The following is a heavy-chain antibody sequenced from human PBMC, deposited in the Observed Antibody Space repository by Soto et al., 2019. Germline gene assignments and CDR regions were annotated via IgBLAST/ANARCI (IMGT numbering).Heavy chain of an antibody. V-gene: IGHV4-39*01. CDR1: GGSISSSSYY. D-gene: IGHD2-15*01. CDR2: IYYSGST. Sequence: QLQLQESGPGLVKPSETLSLTCTVSGGSISSSSYYWGWIRQPPGKGLEWIGSIYYSGSTYYNPSLKSRVTISVDTSKNQFSLKLSSVTAADTAVYYCARRGLPSYYYYGMDVWGQGTTVTVSS. CDR3: ARRGLPSYYYYGMDV. J-gene: IGHJ6*02.